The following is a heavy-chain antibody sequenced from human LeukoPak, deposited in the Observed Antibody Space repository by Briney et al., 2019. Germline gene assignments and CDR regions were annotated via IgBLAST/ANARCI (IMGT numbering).Heavy chain of an antibody. D-gene: IGHD5-12*01. CDR1: GFTFSSYE. CDR2: ISSSGSTI. CDR3: ARGRGYSGYLYNWFGP. J-gene: IGHJ5*02. V-gene: IGHV3-48*03. Sequence: GGSLRLSCAASGFTFSSYEMNWVRQAPGKGLEWVSYISSSGSTIYYADSVKGRFTISRDNAKNSLYLQMNSLRAEDTAVYYCARGRGYSGYLYNWFGPWGQGTLVTVSS.